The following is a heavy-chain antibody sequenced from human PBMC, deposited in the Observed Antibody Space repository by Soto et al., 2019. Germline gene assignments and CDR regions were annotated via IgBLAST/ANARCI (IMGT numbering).Heavy chain of an antibody. Sequence: QVQLQESGPGLVKPSQTLSLTCTVSGGSISSGGYYWSWIRQRPGKGLEWIGYIYYSGSTYYNPSLKSRVTLSVDTSKNQFSLKLSSVTAADTAVYYCARSPEATVTAFDFWGLGTLVTVSS. CDR1: GGSISSGGYY. V-gene: IGHV4-31*03. J-gene: IGHJ4*02. D-gene: IGHD4-17*01. CDR2: IYYSGST. CDR3: ARSPEATVTAFDF.